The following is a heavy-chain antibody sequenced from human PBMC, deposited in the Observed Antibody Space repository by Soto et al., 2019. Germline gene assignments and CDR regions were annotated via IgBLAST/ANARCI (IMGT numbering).Heavy chain of an antibody. CDR3: ARDLYYYDSSGYQPPDY. D-gene: IGHD3-22*01. CDR2: ISGSGGST. CDR1: GFTFSSYA. J-gene: IGHJ4*02. V-gene: IGHV3-23*01. Sequence: GGSLRLSCAASGFTFSSYAMSWVRQAPGKGLEWVSAISGSGGSTYYADSVKGRFTISRDNAKNSLYLQMNSLRAEDTAVYYCARDLYYYDSSGYQPPDYWGQGTLVTVSS.